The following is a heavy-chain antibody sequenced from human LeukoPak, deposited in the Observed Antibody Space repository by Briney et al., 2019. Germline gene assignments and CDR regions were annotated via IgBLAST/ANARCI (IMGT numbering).Heavy chain of an antibody. Sequence: GESLKISCQGSGYRFSSYWIGWVRQMPGQGLEWMRVMYPGDSDTTYSPSFDGQVTISADKSISTAYLQWSSLKASDTAMYYCARRAVSTEYFDYWGQGTLVTVSS. V-gene: IGHV5-51*01. J-gene: IGHJ4*02. CDR3: ARRAVSTEYFDY. CDR2: MYPGDSDT. CDR1: GYRFSSYW. D-gene: IGHD4-11*01.